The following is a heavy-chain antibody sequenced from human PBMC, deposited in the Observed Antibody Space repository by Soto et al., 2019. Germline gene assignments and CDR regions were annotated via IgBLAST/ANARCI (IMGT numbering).Heavy chain of an antibody. CDR1: GYTFTSYG. J-gene: IGHJ3*02. CDR3: ARDLPHYDILTGPDAFDI. Sequence: ASVKVSCKASGYTFTSYGIGWVRQAPGQGLEWMGWISAYNGNTNYAQKLQGRVTMTTDTSTSTAYMELRSLRSDDTAVYYCARDLPHYDILTGPDAFDIWGQGTMVTLSS. CDR2: ISAYNGNT. D-gene: IGHD3-9*01. V-gene: IGHV1-18*01.